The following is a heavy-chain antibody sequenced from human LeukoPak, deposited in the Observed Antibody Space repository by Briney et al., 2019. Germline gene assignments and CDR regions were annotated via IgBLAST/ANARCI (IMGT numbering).Heavy chain of an antibody. Sequence: GGSLRLSCAASGFTFSGYWMTWVRQAPGKGLEWVSYISSSSSTIYYADSVKGRFTISRDNAKNSLYLQMNSLRAEDTAVYYCASVKDSSSWFRSEYYYGMDVWGQGTTVTVSS. V-gene: IGHV3-48*01. CDR2: ISSSSSTI. CDR3: ASVKDSSSWFRSEYYYGMDV. CDR1: GFTFSGYW. J-gene: IGHJ6*02. D-gene: IGHD6-13*01.